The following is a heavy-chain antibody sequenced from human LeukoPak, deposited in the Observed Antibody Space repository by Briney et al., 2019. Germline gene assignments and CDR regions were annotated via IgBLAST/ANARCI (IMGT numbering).Heavy chain of an antibody. CDR3: ARVDSSGYYRDAFDY. CDR1: GGSISSYY. CDR2: IYYSGST. Sequence: SETLSLTCTVSGGSISSYYWSWLRQPPGKGLEWIGYIYYSGSTNYNPSLKSRVTISVDTSKNQCSLKLSSVTAADTAVYYCARVDSSGYYRDAFDYWGQGTLVTVSS. J-gene: IGHJ4*02. D-gene: IGHD3-22*01. V-gene: IGHV4-59*01.